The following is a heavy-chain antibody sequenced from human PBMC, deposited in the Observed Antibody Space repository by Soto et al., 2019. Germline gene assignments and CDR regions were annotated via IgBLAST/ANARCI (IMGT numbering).Heavy chain of an antibody. CDR1: GGSTSSGDYS. CDR2: IYYGGST. V-gene: IGHV4-30-2*01. CDR3: ARVRREYDNSGPVDY. J-gene: IGHJ4*02. Sequence: SETLSLTCAVSGGSTSSGDYSWNWIRQPPGKGLEWIGYIYYGGSTYYNPSLQSRVTMSVDRSRNQFSLKLNSVTAADTAVYYCARVRREYDNSGPVDYWGQGTLVTVSS. D-gene: IGHD3-22*01.